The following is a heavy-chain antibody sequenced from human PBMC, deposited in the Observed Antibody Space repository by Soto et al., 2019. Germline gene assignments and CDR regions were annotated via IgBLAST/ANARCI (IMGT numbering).Heavy chain of an antibody. CDR2: IIPIFGTA. V-gene: IGHV1-69*13. J-gene: IGHJ6*02. CDR1: GGTFSSYA. Sequence: SVKVSCKASGGTFSSYAISWVRQAPGQGLEWMGGIIPIFGTANYAQKFQGRVTITADESTSTAYMELSSLRSEDTAVYYCTSYYDSSGYFPYYYYGMDVWGQGTTVTVSS. CDR3: TSYYDSSGYFPYYYYGMDV. D-gene: IGHD3-22*01.